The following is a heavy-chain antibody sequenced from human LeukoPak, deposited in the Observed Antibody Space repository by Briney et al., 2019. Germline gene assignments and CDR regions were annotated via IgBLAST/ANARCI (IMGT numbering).Heavy chain of an antibody. V-gene: IGHV7-4-1*02. Sequence: WASVKVSCKASGYTFTSYAMNWVRQAPGQGLEWMGWINTNTGNPTYAQGFTGRFVFSLDTSVSTAYLQISSLKAEDTAVYYCARSTELVNYYGMDVWGQGTTVTVSS. CDR1: GYTFTSYA. CDR2: INTNTGNP. CDR3: ARSTELVNYYGMDV. D-gene: IGHD3-10*01. J-gene: IGHJ6*02.